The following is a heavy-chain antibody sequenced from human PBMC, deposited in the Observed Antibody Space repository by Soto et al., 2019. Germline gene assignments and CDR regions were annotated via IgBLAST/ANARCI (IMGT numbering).Heavy chain of an antibody. CDR2: ISAYNGNT. Sequence: ASVKVSCKASGYTFTSYGISWVRQAPGQGLEWMGWISAYNGNTNYAQKLQGRVTMTTDTSTSTAYMELRSLRSDDTAVYYCARDTPVVAVINWFDPWGQGTLVTVSS. J-gene: IGHJ5*02. V-gene: IGHV1-18*04. CDR3: ARDTPVVAVINWFDP. CDR1: GYTFTSYG. D-gene: IGHD2-15*01.